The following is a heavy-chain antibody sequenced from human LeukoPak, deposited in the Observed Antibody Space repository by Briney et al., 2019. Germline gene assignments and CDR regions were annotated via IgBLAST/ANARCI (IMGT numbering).Heavy chain of an antibody. CDR3: ARSYYYDSSGYYFYDYYYMDV. CDR2: ISYDGSNK. Sequence: PGGSLRLSCAASGFTFSSYAMHWVRQAPGKGLEWVAVISYDGSNKYYADSVKGRFTISRDNSKNTLYLQMNSLRAEDTAVYYCARSYYYDSSGYYFYDYYYMDVWGKGTTVTVSS. V-gene: IGHV3-30*04. J-gene: IGHJ6*03. CDR1: GFTFSSYA. D-gene: IGHD3-22*01.